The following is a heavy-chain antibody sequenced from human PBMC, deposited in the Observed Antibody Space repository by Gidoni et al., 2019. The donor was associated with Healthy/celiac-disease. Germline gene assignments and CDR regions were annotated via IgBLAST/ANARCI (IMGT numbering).Heavy chain of an antibody. V-gene: IGHV4-31*03. J-gene: IGHJ4*02. Sequence: QVQLQESGPGLVKPSQTLSLTCTVPGRSISSGGYYWSWIRQHPGKGLEWIGYIYYSGSTYYNPSLKSRVTISVDTSKNQFSLKLSSVTAADTAVYYCARDVRWELLGDRYFDYWGQGTLVTVSS. CDR1: GRSISSGGYY. CDR3: ARDVRWELLGDRYFDY. D-gene: IGHD1-26*01. CDR2: IYYSGST.